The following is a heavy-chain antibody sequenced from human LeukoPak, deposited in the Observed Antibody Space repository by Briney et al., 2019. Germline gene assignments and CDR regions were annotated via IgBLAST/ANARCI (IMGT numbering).Heavy chain of an antibody. J-gene: IGHJ4*02. D-gene: IGHD6-6*01. V-gene: IGHV3-48*01. Sequence: PGGSPRLSCVASGFNFNDYGMDWVRQAPGKGLEWISYISSNSRTKSYADSVTGRFTISRDNARNSLYLQMNSLRAEDTAVYYCARGGAARPDYWGQGTLVTVSS. CDR2: ISSNSRTK. CDR1: GFNFNDYG. CDR3: ARGGAARPDY.